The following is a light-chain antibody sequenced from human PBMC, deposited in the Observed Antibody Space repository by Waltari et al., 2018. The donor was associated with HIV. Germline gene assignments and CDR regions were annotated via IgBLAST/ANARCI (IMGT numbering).Light chain of an antibody. V-gene: IGKV4-1*01. Sequence: DIVMTQSPDSLAVSLGERATINCKSSQNVLYSSNNKNYLAWYQQKPGQPPKLLIYWASTRESGVPDRFSGSGSATDFTLTINSLQAEDVAVYYCQQYYSTPYTFGQGTKLEIK. CDR3: QQYYSTPYT. CDR1: QNVLYSSNNKNY. CDR2: WAS. J-gene: IGKJ2*01.